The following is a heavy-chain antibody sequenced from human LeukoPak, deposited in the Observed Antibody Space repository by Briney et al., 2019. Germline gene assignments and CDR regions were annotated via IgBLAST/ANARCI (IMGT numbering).Heavy chain of an antibody. V-gene: IGHV4-59*01. D-gene: IGHD2-2*01. CDR2: ISYSGST. Sequence: SETLSLTCTVSGASISSYSWSWIRQPPGKGLEWIGYISYSGSTNYSPSLKSRVTISGDTSKNQFSLMLSSVTAAETAVYYCARGCTRCYPNYGMDVWGQGTTVTVSS. J-gene: IGHJ6*02. CDR3: ARGCTRCYPNYGMDV. CDR1: GASISSYS.